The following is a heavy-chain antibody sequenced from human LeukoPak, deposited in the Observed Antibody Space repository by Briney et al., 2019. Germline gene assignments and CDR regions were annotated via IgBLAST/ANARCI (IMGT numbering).Heavy chain of an antibody. V-gene: IGHV4-34*01. Sequence: SETLSLTCAVYGGSFSGYYWSWIRQPPGKGLEWIGEINHSGSTNYNPSLKSRVTISVDTSKNQFSLKLSSVTAADTAVYYCAGGLQWLGYFDYWGQGTLVTVSS. J-gene: IGHJ4*02. CDR1: GGSFSGYY. CDR3: AGGLQWLGYFDY. CDR2: INHSGST. D-gene: IGHD6-19*01.